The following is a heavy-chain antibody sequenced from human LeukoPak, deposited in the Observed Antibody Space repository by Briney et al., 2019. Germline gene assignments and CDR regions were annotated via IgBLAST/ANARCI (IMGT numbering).Heavy chain of an antibody. J-gene: IGHJ4*02. CDR2: ISDSGGST. V-gene: IGHV3-23*01. CDR3: AKYGDSSGQPFDY. CDR1: GFTFSSYA. D-gene: IGHD6-19*01. Sequence: PGGSLRLSCAASGFTFSSYAMSWVRQAPGKGLEWVSAISDSGGSTYYADSVKGRFTISRDNSKNTLYLQMNSLRAEDTAVYYCAKYGDSSGQPFDYWGQGTLVTVSS.